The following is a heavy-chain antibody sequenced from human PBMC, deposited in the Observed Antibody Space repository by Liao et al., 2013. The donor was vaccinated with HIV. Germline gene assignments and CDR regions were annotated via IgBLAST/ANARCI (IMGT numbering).Heavy chain of an antibody. CDR2: IYTSGST. D-gene: IGHD6-25*01. Sequence: QVQLHESGPGLVKPSETLSLTCSVSGDSISSYYWSWIRQPAGKGLEWIGRIYTSGSTNYNPSLKSRVTMSVDMSKNQISLQLTSVTAADTAMYYCARGGALDVWGRGTPVIVS. V-gene: IGHV4-4*07. J-gene: IGHJ3*01. CDR3: ARGGALDV. CDR1: GDSISSYY.